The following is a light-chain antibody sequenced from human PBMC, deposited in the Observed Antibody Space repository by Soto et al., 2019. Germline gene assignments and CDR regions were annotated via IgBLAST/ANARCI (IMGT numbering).Light chain of an antibody. CDR2: HVS. Sequence: SALDDPAAGYGSYRQSIAISFTGTSGDVGAYNFVSWYQQHPGKAPKLIVYHVSDRPSGFSSRFSGSKSGNSASLTISGLHAEDEADYYCSSYAGSDTFVFGTGTKVTVL. J-gene: IGLJ1*01. CDR1: SGDVGAYNF. CDR3: SSYAGSDTFV. V-gene: IGLV2-14*03.